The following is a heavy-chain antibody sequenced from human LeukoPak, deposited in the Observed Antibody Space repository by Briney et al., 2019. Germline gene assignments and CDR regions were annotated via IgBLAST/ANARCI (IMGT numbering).Heavy chain of an antibody. V-gene: IGHV4-39*01. Sequence: PSETLSLTCTVSGASISNTGYYWGWIRQPPGKGLEWIGNIYHSGSTYYSPSLKSRVTLSVDTSKNQFSLKLSSVTAADTAVYYCAGLLNGGASHWFDPWGQGTLVTVSS. CDR3: AGLLNGGASHWFDP. D-gene: IGHD7-27*01. CDR2: IYHSGST. J-gene: IGHJ5*02. CDR1: GASISNTGYY.